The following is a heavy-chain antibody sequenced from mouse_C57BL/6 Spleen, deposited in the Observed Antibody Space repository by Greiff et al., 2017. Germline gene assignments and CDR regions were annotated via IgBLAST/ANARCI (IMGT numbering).Heavy chain of an antibody. CDR3: TREGDAYFDY. CDR1: GFPFSSYA. Sequence: EVKLMESGECLLKPGVSLKLSCAASGFPFSSYAMSCVRQTPEKRLEWVAYISSGGDYIYYADTVKGRFTISRDNARNTLYLQMSSLKSEDTAMYYCTREGDAYFDYWGQGTTRTVSS. CDR2: ISSGGDYI. V-gene: IGHV5-9-1*02. J-gene: IGHJ2*01. D-gene: IGHD3-3*01.